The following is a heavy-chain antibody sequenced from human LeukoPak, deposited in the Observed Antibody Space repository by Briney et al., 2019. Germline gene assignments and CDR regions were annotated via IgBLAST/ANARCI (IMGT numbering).Heavy chain of an antibody. Sequence: ASVKVSCKASGYTFTKYGISWVRQAPGQGLEWMGWVSGYNGNTDYAQRLQGRVTMTTDTSTSTAYMELRSLRSDDAAVYYCARQSVISSRSPDDAFDLWSQGTMVTVSS. V-gene: IGHV1-18*01. D-gene: IGHD2-21*01. CDR2: VSGYNGNT. CDR3: ARQSVISSRSPDDAFDL. CDR1: GYTFTKYG. J-gene: IGHJ3*01.